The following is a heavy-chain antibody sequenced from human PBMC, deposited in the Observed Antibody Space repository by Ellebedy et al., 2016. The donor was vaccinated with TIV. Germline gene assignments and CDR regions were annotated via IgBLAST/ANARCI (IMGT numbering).Heavy chain of an antibody. V-gene: IGHV3-23*01. CDR3: AKRRSGYGGDFDS. D-gene: IGHD4/OR15-4a*01. CDR2: ISVSGGST. CDR1: GFTFSSYA. J-gene: IGHJ4*02. Sequence: GESLKISXAASGFTFSSYAMSWVRQAPGKGLEWVSSISVSGGSTYADSVKGRFTISRDNSKNTLYVEMSSLRVDDTAVYYCAKRRSGYGGDFDSWGQGTLVTVSS.